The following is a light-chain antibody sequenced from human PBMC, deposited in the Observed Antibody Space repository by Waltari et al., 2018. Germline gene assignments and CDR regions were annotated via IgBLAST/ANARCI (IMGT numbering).Light chain of an antibody. CDR3: SSYAGSNTLL. V-gene: IGLV2-8*01. J-gene: IGLJ2*01. CDR2: EVS. Sequence: QAALTQPPSMSGSPGQSITISCTGTSSDIGGYNRVSWYQQYPGKAPKLMIYEVSQRPSGVSDRCSGSKSGNTASLTISGLQAEDEADYYCSSYAGSNTLLFGGGTRLTVL. CDR1: SSDIGGYNR.